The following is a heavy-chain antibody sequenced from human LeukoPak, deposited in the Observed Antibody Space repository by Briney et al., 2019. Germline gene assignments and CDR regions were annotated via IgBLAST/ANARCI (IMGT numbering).Heavy chain of an antibody. V-gene: IGHV3-23*01. CDR3: TKVGVQFGEFTD. J-gene: IGHJ4*02. CDR2: ISGRGGGP. Sequence: RGSLRLSCVASGFPFTAYSMTWVRQAPGKGLEWVSTISGRGGGPYYADSVKGRFTISRDNSKNTLYLQMSSLSADDTAVYYCTKVGVQFGEFTDWGQGTLVTVSS. D-gene: IGHD3-10*01. CDR1: GFPFTAYS.